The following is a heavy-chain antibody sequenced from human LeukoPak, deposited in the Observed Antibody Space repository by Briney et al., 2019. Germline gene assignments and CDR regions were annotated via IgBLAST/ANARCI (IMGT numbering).Heavy chain of an antibody. D-gene: IGHD5-12*01. CDR1: GFTFSTYS. J-gene: IGHJ4*02. CDR2: IISSINTI. Sequence: GGSLRLSCAASGFTFSTYSMNWVRQAPGKGVEGVSYIISSINTIYYADSVKGPFTISRDNAKNSLYLQMNSLRDEDTAVYYCARDILTKQAYSGYDNWGQGTLVTVSS. CDR3: ARDILTKQAYSGYDN. V-gene: IGHV3-48*02.